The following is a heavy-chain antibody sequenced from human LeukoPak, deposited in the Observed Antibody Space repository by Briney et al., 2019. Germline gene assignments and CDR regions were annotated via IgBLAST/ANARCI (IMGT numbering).Heavy chain of an antibody. CDR3: ARAWDGDYPPAFDY. J-gene: IGHJ4*02. D-gene: IGHD4-17*01. CDR1: GGSISSYY. CDR2: IYYSGST. Sequence: PSETLSHTCTVSGGSISSYYWSWIRQPPGKGLEWIGYIYYSGSTNYNPSLKSRVTISVDTSKNQFSLKLSSVTAADTAVYYCARAWDGDYPPAFDYWGQGTLVTVSS. V-gene: IGHV4-59*01.